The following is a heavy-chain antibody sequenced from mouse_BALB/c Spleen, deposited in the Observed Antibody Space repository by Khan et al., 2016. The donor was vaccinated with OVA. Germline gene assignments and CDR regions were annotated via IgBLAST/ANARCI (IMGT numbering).Heavy chain of an antibody. CDR1: GHTFTKYG. V-gene: IGHV9-3-1*01. Sequence: QVQLKESGPELKKPGETVKISCKASGHTFTKYGMNWVKQAPGKGLKWMGRINTYTGEPTYADDFNGRFAFSLETSASTAYLQINNLKNEDTATYFCARPPYFSYVMDNWGQGTSVTVSS. J-gene: IGHJ4*01. CDR3: ARPPYFSYVMDN. CDR2: INTYTGEP. D-gene: IGHD2-10*01.